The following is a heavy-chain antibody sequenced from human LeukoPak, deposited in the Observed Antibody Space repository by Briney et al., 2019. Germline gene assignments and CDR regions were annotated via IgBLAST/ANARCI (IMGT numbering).Heavy chain of an antibody. J-gene: IGHJ4*02. CDR2: ISGSGGST. CDR1: GFSFSDYY. V-gene: IGHV3-23*01. CDR3: AKDPPYPTILEVYFDY. D-gene: IGHD5-12*01. Sequence: GGSLRLSCVASGFSFSDYYMSWIRQAPGKGLEWVSAISGSGGSTYYADSVKGRFTISRDNSKNTLYLQMNSLRAEDTAVYYCAKDPPYPTILEVYFDYWGQGTLVTVSS.